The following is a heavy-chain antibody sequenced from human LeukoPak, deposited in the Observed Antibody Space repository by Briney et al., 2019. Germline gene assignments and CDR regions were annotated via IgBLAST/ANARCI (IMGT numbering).Heavy chain of an antibody. CDR2: ISYDGSNK. J-gene: IGHJ1*01. Sequence: GGSLRLSCAASGFTFSSYAMHWVRQAPGKGLEWVAVISYDGSNKYYADSVKGRFTISRDNSKNTLYLQMNSLRAEDTAVYYRARVGGSSGWYVAEYFQHWGQGTLVTVSS. V-gene: IGHV3-30-3*01. CDR1: GFTFSSYA. CDR3: ARVGGSSGWYVAEYFQH. D-gene: IGHD6-19*01.